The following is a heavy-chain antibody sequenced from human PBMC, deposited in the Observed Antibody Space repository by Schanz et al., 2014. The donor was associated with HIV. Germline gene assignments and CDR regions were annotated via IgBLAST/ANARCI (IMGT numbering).Heavy chain of an antibody. D-gene: IGHD3-22*01. CDR3: AKPEYDSRGNSQSHFDY. J-gene: IGHJ4*02. Sequence: DVQLLDSGGGLVQPGGSLRLSCIASGFTFNNYAMTWVRQAPGKGLEWVSSISESGGRTYYADSVNGRFTISRDNSKNTLYLQMTTLRIDDTAVYYCAKPEYDSRGNSQSHFDYWGQGTLVTVSS. V-gene: IGHV3-23*01. CDR2: ISESGGRT. CDR1: GFTFNNYA.